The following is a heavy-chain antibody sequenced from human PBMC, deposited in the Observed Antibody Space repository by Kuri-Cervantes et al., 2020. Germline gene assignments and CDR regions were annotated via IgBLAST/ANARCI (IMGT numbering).Heavy chain of an antibody. Sequence: ASVKVSCKASGYTFTSYYMHWVRQAPGQGLEWMGIINPSGGSTSYAQKFQGRVTMTRDTSISTAYMELSRLRSDDTAVYYCAREALYYYGSGSYGDVWGQGTTVTVSS. D-gene: IGHD3-10*01. CDR3: AREALYYYGSGSYGDV. CDR2: INPSGGST. V-gene: IGHV1-46*01. CDR1: GYTFTSYY. J-gene: IGHJ6*01.